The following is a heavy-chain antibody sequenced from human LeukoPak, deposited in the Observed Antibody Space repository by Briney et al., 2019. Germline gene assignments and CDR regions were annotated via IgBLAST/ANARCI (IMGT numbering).Heavy chain of an antibody. CDR2: IYYSGST. D-gene: IGHD2-15*01. CDR1: GGSISSSSYY. V-gene: IGHV4-39*07. CDR3: AREAAVVRGSFDL. Sequence: PSETLSLTCTVSGGSISSSSYYWGWIRQPPGKGLEWIGSIYYSGSTYYNPSLKSRVTISVDTSKNQFSLKLSSVTAADTAVYYCAREAAVVRGSFDLWGRGTLVTVSS. J-gene: IGHJ2*01.